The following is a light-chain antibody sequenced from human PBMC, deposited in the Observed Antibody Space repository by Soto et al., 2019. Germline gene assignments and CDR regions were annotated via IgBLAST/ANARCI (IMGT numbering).Light chain of an antibody. CDR1: QSISNY. V-gene: IGKV1-39*01. CDR2: AAS. Sequence: DIQMTQSPSSLSASVGDRVTITCRASQSISNYLNWYQHKPGKAPNLLIYAASTLQSGVPSRFSGSRSGTDLTLTITHLQPEDFASYYCQQSYSSPPTFGQGTKLEIK. CDR3: QQSYSSPPT. J-gene: IGKJ2*01.